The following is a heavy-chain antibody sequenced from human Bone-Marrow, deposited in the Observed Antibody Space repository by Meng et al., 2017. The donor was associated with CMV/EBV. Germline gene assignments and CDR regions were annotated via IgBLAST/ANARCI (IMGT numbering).Heavy chain of an antibody. CDR1: GVSFDDYG. CDR3: ARVAYGSGEGDY. V-gene: IGHV3-20*01. Sequence: ACGVSFDDYGMSEVRLAPGEGLEVVCGICWDGDKTGYADAGGGRFTIRGGNDKNALYLQMNSLRAEDTALCHCARVAYGSGEGDYWGQGTLVTVSS. D-gene: IGHD3-10*01. J-gene: IGHJ4*02. CDR2: ICWDGDKT.